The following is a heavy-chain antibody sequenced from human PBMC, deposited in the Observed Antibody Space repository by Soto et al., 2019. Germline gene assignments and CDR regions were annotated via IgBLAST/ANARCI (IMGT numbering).Heavy chain of an antibody. Sequence: QVQLVESGGGVVQPGRSLRLSCAASGFTFSSYGMHWVRQAPGKGLEWVAVIWYDGSNKYYADSVKGRFTISRDNSKNTLYLQMNSLRAEDTAVYYCAREYCSGASCPPGYFQHWGQGTLVTVSS. D-gene: IGHD2-15*01. CDR2: IWYDGSNK. V-gene: IGHV3-33*01. CDR3: AREYCSGASCPPGYFQH. J-gene: IGHJ1*01. CDR1: GFTFSSYG.